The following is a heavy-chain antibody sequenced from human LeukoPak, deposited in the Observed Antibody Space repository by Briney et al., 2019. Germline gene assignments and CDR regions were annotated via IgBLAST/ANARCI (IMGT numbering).Heavy chain of an antibody. V-gene: IGHV3-74*01. CDR3: VRDNRSYNFDS. CDR2: IKSDGSST. D-gene: IGHD1-26*01. Sequence: GGSLRLSCAASGFTFSRYWMHWVRQAPGKGLVWVSCIKSDGSSTSIADSAKGRFTISRDNAKNTVYLQMNSLRAEDTAVYYCVRDNRSYNFDSWGQGTLVTVSS. J-gene: IGHJ4*02. CDR1: GFTFSRYW.